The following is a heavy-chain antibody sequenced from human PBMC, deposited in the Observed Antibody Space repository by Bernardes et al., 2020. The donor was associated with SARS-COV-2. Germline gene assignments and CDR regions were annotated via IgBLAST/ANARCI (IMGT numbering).Heavy chain of an antibody. CDR3: ARDKDFGVVIDSYSYYYGMDV. CDR2: IIPRFGST. Sequence: SVKVSCKASGDTFTSYAFSWVRQAPGQGLEWMGRIIPRFGSTNYAQNFQGRVTITADESSSTAYMELNSLRAEDTAVYYCARDKDFGVVIDSYSYYYGMDVWGQGTTVTVAS. D-gene: IGHD3-3*01. V-gene: IGHV1-69*13. CDR1: GDTFTSYA. J-gene: IGHJ6*02.